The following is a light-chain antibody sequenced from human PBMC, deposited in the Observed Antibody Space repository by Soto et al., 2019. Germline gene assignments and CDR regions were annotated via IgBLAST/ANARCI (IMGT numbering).Light chain of an antibody. CDR3: QQYSSSLWT. V-gene: IGKV3-20*01. CDR1: QSVSSSY. CDR2: GAS. J-gene: IGKJ1*01. Sequence: EIVLTQSPGTLSLSPGERATLSCRASQSVSSSYLTWYQQKLGQAPRLLIYGASSMATGIPDSFSGSGSGTDFTLTISRLEPEDFAVYYCQQYSSSLWTFGQGTKVEVK.